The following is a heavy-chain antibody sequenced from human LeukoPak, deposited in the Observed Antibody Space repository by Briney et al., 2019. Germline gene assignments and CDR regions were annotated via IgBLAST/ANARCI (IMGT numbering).Heavy chain of an antibody. CDR3: ARPSNRAAEDY. V-gene: IGHV4-34*01. CDR2: IYYSGST. CDR1: GGSFSGYY. D-gene: IGHD2-15*01. J-gene: IGHJ4*02. Sequence: SETLSLTCAVYGGSFSGYYWSWIRQPPGKGLEWIGSIYYSGSTYYNPSLKSRVTISVDTSKDQFSLKLSSVTAADTAVYYCARPSNRAAEDYWGQGTLVTVSS.